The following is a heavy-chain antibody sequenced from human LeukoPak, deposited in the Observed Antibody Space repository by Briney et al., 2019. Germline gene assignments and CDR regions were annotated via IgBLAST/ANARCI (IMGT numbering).Heavy chain of an antibody. CDR2: ISGSGGNT. V-gene: IGHV3-23*01. CDR1: GFTFSSYA. D-gene: IGHD2-15*01. CDR3: ATSHDSAGND. Sequence: GGSLRLSCAASGFTFSSYAMNWVRQVPGKGLEWVSSISGSGGNTYYADSVKGRFTVSRDNSNDILYLQMNSLTVEDTAVYYCATSHDSAGNDWGQGTLVTVSS. J-gene: IGHJ4*02.